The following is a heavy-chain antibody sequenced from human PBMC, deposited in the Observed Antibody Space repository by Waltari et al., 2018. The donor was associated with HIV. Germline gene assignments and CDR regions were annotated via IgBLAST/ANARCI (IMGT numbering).Heavy chain of an antibody. J-gene: IGHJ4*02. CDR3: GSGSRRGHSHGIDY. Sequence: QVQLHESGPGMVKPSETLSLTCAVSGYSISSDYYWGWIRQPPGKGLEWIGSASRSGSTYYSPSLKSRVTRSLDTSKNQFSLKLNSVAAAVTAVYYCGSGSRRGHSHGIDYWGQGTLVTVSS. CDR2: ASRSGST. CDR1: GYSISSDYY. V-gene: IGHV4-38-2*01. D-gene: IGHD5-18*01.